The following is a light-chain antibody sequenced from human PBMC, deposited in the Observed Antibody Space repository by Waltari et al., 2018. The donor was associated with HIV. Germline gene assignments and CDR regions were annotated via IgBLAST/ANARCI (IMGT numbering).Light chain of an antibody. Sequence: DIQMAQSPSSLSASVGDRGTITCRASQGISDSLAWYQHKSGQAPTLLVYGAARLESGVPSRFSGSGSGTDYTLTISSLQPEDSATYYCQHYYTIPYTFGQGTKLEIK. CDR1: QGISDS. J-gene: IGKJ2*01. V-gene: IGKV1-NL1*01. CDR3: QHYYTIPYT. CDR2: GAA.